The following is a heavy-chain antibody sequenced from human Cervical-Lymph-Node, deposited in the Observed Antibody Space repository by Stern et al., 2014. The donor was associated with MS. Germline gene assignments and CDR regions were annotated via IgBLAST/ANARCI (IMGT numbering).Heavy chain of an antibody. CDR1: GFTLSSYW. Sequence: EVQLVESGGGLVQPGGSLRLSCAASGFTLSSYWMTWVRQAPGKGLEWVANIKRDGSEEYYVDSGKGRFTIARDNAKGSLFLKMNSLRAEDTAVYHCARDVCGGGSCYYPQTRYYYGMDVWGQGTTVTVSS. J-gene: IGHJ6*01. CDR3: ARDVCGGGSCYYPQTRYYYGMDV. D-gene: IGHD2-15*01. CDR2: IKRDGSEE. V-gene: IGHV3-7*01.